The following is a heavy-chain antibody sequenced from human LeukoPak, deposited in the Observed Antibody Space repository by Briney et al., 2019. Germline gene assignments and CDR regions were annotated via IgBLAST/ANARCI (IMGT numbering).Heavy chain of an antibody. CDR1: GFTFSSYA. CDR2: ISGSGGST. V-gene: IGHV3-23*01. J-gene: IGHJ3*02. Sequence: PGGSLRLSCAASGFTFSSYAMSWVRQAPGKGLEWVSAISGSGGSTYYADSVKGRFTISRDNSKNTLYLQMNSLRAEDTAVYYCAKDWGNYDKPPGGAFDIWGQGTMVTVSS. D-gene: IGHD3-22*01. CDR3: AKDWGNYDKPPGGAFDI.